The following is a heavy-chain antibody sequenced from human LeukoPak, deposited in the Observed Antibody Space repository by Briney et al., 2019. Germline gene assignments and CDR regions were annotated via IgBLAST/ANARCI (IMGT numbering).Heavy chain of an antibody. CDR1: GFTFSSYG. CDR2: ISYDGSNK. Sequence: GGSLRLSCAASGFTFSSYGMHWVRQAPGKGLEWVAVISYDGSNKYYADSVKGRFTISRDNSKTTLYLQMNSLRAEDTAVYYCAKDQYGSGSYQSPWFDPWGQGTLVTVSS. CDR3: AKDQYGSGSYQSPWFDP. D-gene: IGHD3-10*01. J-gene: IGHJ5*02. V-gene: IGHV3-30*18.